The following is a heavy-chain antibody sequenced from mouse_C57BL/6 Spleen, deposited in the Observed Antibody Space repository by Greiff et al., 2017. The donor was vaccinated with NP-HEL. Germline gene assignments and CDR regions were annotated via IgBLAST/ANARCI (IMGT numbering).Heavy chain of an antibody. CDR1: GYTFTDYN. J-gene: IGHJ3*01. D-gene: IGHD2-1*01. V-gene: IGHV1-18*01. CDR2: INPNNGGT. Sequence: EVKLQESGPELVKPGASVKIPCKASGYTFTDYNMDWVKQSHGKSLEWIGDINPNNGGTIYNQKFKGKATLTVDKSSSTAYMELRSLTSEDTAVYYCARGSPYGNPAWFAYWGQGTLVTVSA. CDR3: ARGSPYGNPAWFAY.